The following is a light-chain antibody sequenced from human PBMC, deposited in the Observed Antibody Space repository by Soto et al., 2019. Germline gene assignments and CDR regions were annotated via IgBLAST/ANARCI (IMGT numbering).Light chain of an antibody. CDR1: QRVTSTY. V-gene: IGKV3-20*01. CDR3: QQYDKSPFT. J-gene: IGKJ3*01. CDR2: GAS. Sequence: EVVLTQSPGTLSLSPWERATLSCRASQRVTSTYLAWYQQKPGQAPRLLIYGASNRATGIPDRFSGSGSGTDFTLTIRRLEPEDFAVYFCQQYDKSPFTFGPGTKVDIK.